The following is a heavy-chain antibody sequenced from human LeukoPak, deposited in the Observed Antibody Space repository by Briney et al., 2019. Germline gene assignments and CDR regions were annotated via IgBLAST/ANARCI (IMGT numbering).Heavy chain of an antibody. D-gene: IGHD1-26*01. J-gene: IGHJ4*02. CDR1: EYTFTGYY. CDR2: INPNSGGT. Sequence: ASVKVSFKASEYTFTGYYIHWVRQAPGQGLEWMGWINPNSGGTNYAQKFQGRVTMTRDTSISTAYMELSRLKSDDTAVYYCARGSPFREPCFDYWGQGTLVTVSS. CDR3: ARGSPFREPCFDY. V-gene: IGHV1-2*02.